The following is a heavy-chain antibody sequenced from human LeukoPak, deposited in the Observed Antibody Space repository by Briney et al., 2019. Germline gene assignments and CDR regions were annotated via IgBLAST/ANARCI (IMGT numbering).Heavy chain of an antibody. V-gene: IGHV4-59*08. CDR1: GGSISSYY. CDR2: IYYSGST. D-gene: IGHD3-10*01. CDR3: AGLLWFGELSYFDY. Sequence: SETLSLTCTVSGGSISSYYWSWIRQPPGKGLEWIGYIYYSGSTNYNPSLKSRVTISVDTSKNQFSLKLSSVTAADTAVYYCAGLLWFGELSYFDYWGQGTLVTASS. J-gene: IGHJ4*02.